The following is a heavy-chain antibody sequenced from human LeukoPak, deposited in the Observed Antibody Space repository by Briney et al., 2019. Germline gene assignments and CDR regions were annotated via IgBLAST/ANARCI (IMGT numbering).Heavy chain of an antibody. V-gene: IGHV3-7*01. J-gene: IGHJ4*02. D-gene: IGHD3-16*01. CDR2: IKSDGSEK. CDR3: VRALGSPTADH. Sequence: GSLRLACAASGFTFTNNWMSWVRQAPGKGLEWVANIKSDGSEKYYVDSVEGRFTISRDNAKNTVSLQMDSLRGEDTAVYYCVRALGSPTADHWGQGTLVTVSP. CDR1: GFTFTNNW.